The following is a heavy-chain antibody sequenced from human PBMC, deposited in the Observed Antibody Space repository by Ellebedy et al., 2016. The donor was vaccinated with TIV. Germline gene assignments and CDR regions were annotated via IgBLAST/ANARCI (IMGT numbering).Heavy chain of an antibody. Sequence: GGSLRLSXAASGFTFSSYAMSWVRQAPGKGLEWVSAISGSGGSTYYADSVKGRFTISRDNSKNTLYLQMNSLRAEDTAVYYCAKDQTPILGFSVDYWGQGTLVTVSS. V-gene: IGHV3-23*01. CDR3: AKDQTPILGFSVDY. CDR1: GFTFSSYA. J-gene: IGHJ4*02. CDR2: ISGSGGST. D-gene: IGHD2/OR15-2a*01.